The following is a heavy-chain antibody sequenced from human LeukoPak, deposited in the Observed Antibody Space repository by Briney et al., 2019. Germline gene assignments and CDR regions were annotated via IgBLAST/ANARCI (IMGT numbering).Heavy chain of an antibody. CDR2: IDWDDDK. Sequence: GPTLVNPTQTLTLTCTFSGFSLSTSGMRVSWIRQPPGKALEWLARIDWDDDKFYSTSLKTRLTISKETSKNQVVLTMTNMDPVDTATYYCARLNSGTYLDYWGQGTLVTVSS. V-gene: IGHV2-70*04. CDR1: GFSLSTSGMR. J-gene: IGHJ4*02. D-gene: IGHD1-26*01. CDR3: ARLNSGTYLDY.